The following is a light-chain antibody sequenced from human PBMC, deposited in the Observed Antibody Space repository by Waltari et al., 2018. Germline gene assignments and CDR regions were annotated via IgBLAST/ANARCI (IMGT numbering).Light chain of an antibody. V-gene: IGKV2-24*01. CDR3: MQAKEFPWT. J-gene: IGKJ1*01. CDR2: KIS. CDR1: QSLVHGDGNTY. Sequence: DIVMTQTRLSSPVTLGQPASISCRSSQSLVHGDGNTYLSWLQQKPGQPPRLLIYKISTRFSGVPDRFSGSGAGTDFTLQISSVEVEDVGVYYCMQAKEFPWTFGKGTNVEI.